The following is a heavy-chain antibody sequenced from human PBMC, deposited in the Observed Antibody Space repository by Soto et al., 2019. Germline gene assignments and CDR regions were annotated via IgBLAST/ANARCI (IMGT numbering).Heavy chain of an antibody. V-gene: IGHV3-21*01. D-gene: IGHD3-10*01. Sequence: KPGGSLRLSCAASGFTFSSYSMNWVRQAPGEGLEWVSSISSSSSYIYYADSVKGRFTISRDNAKNSLYLQMNSLRAGDTAVYYCARVVRVGSVNIMGMDVWGQGTTVTVSS. CDR2: ISSSSSYI. CDR3: ARVVRVGSVNIMGMDV. CDR1: GFTFSSYS. J-gene: IGHJ6*02.